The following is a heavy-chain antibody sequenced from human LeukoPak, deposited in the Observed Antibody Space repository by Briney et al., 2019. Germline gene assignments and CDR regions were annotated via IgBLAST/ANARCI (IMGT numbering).Heavy chain of an antibody. CDR1: GFTFISYE. Sequence: GGSLRLSCAASGFTFISYEMNWVRQAPGKGLEWVSYISRSGSIYYTDSVKGRFTISRDNAKNSLYLQMNSLRAADTAVYYCARALPSSWYYFDYWGQGTLVTVSS. V-gene: IGHV3-48*03. CDR2: ISRSGSI. J-gene: IGHJ4*02. D-gene: IGHD6-13*01. CDR3: ARALPSSWYYFDY.